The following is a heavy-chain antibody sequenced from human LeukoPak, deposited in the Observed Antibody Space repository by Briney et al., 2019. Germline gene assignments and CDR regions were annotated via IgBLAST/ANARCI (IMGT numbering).Heavy chain of an antibody. V-gene: IGHV3-21*01. CDR1: GFTFSSYS. Sequence: GGSLRLSCAASGFTFSSYSMNWVRQAPGKGLEWVSSISSSSSYIYYADSVKGRFTISRDNSKNTLYLQMNSLRAEDTAVYYCARNPPPEFDYWGQGTLVTVSS. D-gene: IGHD1-14*01. CDR2: ISSSSSYI. CDR3: ARNPPPEFDY. J-gene: IGHJ4*02.